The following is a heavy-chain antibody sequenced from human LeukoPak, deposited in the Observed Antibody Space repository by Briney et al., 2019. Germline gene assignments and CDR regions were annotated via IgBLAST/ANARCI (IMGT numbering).Heavy chain of an antibody. D-gene: IGHD6-13*01. V-gene: IGHV4-34*01. Sequence: SETLSLTCAVYGGSFSGYYWSWIRQPPGKGLEWIGEINHSGSTNYNPSLKSRVTKSVDTSKNQFSLKLSSVTAADTAVYYCARVPQRFDPWGQGTLVTVSS. CDR2: INHSGST. CDR1: GGSFSGYY. CDR3: ARVPQRFDP. J-gene: IGHJ5*02.